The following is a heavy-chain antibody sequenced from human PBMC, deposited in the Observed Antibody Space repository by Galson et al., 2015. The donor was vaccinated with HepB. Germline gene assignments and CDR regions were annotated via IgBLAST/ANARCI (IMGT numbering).Heavy chain of an antibody. V-gene: IGHV3-30*04. CDR3: AREEYGSGWYGSVMGNWFDP. CDR2: ISNDGSSK. J-gene: IGHJ5*02. Sequence: QAPGRGLEWVAGISNDGSSKYSADSVKGRFTISRANSRNTIYLHMNSLRVEDTAIYYCAREEYGSGWYGSVMGNWFDPWGQGTLVTVSS. D-gene: IGHD6-19*01.